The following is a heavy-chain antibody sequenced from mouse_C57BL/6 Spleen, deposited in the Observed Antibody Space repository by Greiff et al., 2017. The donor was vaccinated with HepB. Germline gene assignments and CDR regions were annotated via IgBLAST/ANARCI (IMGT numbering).Heavy chain of an antibody. CDR2: ISSGGSYT. D-gene: IGHD4-1*01. J-gene: IGHJ3*01. CDR3: ARHRGTGTRGGFAY. V-gene: IGHV5-6*01. CDR1: GFTFSSYG. Sequence: EVKLVESGGDLVKPGGSLKLSCAASGFTFSSYGMSWVRQTPDKRLEWVATISSGGSYTYYPDSVKGRFTISRDNAKNTLYLQMSSLKSEDTAMYYCARHRGTGTRGGFAYWGQGTLVTVSA.